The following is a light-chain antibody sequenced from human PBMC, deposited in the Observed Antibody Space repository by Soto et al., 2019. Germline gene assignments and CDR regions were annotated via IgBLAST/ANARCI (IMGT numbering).Light chain of an antibody. CDR1: TANLGTNY. J-gene: IGLJ3*02. V-gene: IGLV1-51*01. Sequence: QSVLTQPPSVSAAPGQKVTISCSGTTANLGTNYVSWYQQLPGTVPKLLIYENDKRPSGIPDRFSGSKSGSSATLAITGLLTGDEADYFCATWETSLTGVAFGGGTKPTVL. CDR2: END. CDR3: ATWETSLTGVA.